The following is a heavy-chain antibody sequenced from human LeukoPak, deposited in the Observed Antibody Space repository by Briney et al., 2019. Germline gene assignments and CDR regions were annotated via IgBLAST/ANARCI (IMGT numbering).Heavy chain of an antibody. CDR3: ARGGDYGDPRLDY. J-gene: IGHJ4*02. CDR2: IYYSGST. CDR1: GGSISSSSYY. V-gene: IGHV4-39*07. Sequence: SETLSLTCTVSGGSISSSSYYWGWIRQPPGKGLEWIGSIYYSGSTYYNPSLKSRVTISVDTSKNQFSLKLSSVTAADTAVYYCARGGDYGDPRLDYWGQGTLVTVSS. D-gene: IGHD4-17*01.